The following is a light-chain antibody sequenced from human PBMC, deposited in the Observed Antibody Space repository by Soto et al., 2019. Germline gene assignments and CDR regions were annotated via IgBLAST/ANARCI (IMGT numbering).Light chain of an antibody. Sequence: QSVLTQPPSASGTPGQRVTISCSGSSSNIGSNYVYWYQQLPGTAPKLLIYRNNQRPSGVPDRFSGSKSGTSASLAISGLRSEDEADYYCAASDDSLSGPNVVFGGGTKLTVL. CDR3: AASDDSLSGPNVV. CDR1: SSNIGSNY. J-gene: IGLJ2*01. CDR2: RNN. V-gene: IGLV1-47*01.